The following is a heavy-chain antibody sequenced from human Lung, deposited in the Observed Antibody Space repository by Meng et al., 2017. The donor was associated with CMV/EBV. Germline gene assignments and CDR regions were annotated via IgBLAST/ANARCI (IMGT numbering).Heavy chain of an antibody. CDR3: ARERTPDIVVPRYYYCGMVV. V-gene: IGHV1-18*01. J-gene: IGHJ6*01. Sequence: ASVKVSCKASGYTFTSYGISWVRQAPGQGLEWMGWISAYNGNTNYAQKLQGRVTMTTDTSTSTAYMELRSLRSDDTAVYYCARERTPDIVVPRYYYCGMVVWGRRSTV. CDR2: ISAYNGNT. CDR1: GYTFTSYG. D-gene: IGHD2-2*01.